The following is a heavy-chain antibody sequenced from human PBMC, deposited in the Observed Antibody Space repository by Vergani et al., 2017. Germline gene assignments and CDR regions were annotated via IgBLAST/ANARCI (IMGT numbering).Heavy chain of an antibody. Sequence: QVQLQESGPGLVKPSGTLSLTCAVSGGSISSGGYSWSWIRQPPGKGLEWIGYIYHSGSTYYNPSLKSRVTISVDRSKNQFSLKLSSVTAADTAVYYCARSVVVPAATYYYYYYMDVWGKGTTVTVSS. CDR2: IYHSGST. V-gene: IGHV4-30-2*01. CDR1: GGSISSGGYS. D-gene: IGHD2-2*01. CDR3: ARSVVVPAATYYYYYYMDV. J-gene: IGHJ6*03.